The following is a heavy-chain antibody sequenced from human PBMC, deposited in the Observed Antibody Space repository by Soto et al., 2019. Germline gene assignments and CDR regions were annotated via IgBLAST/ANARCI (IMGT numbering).Heavy chain of an antibody. Sequence: ASVKVSCKASGGTFSSYAISWVRQAPGQGLEWMGGIIPIFGTANYAQKFQGRVTITADESTSTAYMELSSLRSEDTAVYYCARDTAGRITMVRGVIITSPDYYYYYGMDVWGQGTTVTVSS. J-gene: IGHJ6*02. V-gene: IGHV1-69*13. CDR1: GGTFSSYA. CDR2: IIPIFGTA. CDR3: ARDTAGRITMVRGVIITSPDYYYYYGMDV. D-gene: IGHD3-10*01.